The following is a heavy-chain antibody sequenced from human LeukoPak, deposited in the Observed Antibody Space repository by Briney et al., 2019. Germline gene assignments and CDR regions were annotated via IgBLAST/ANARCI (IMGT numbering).Heavy chain of an antibody. J-gene: IGHJ4*02. CDR3: AGGKYDILTGYFRFDH. V-gene: IGHV4-31*03. CDR2: VYYSGST. D-gene: IGHD3-9*01. CDR1: GVSVSSGGYY. Sequence: SQTLSLTCTVSGVSVSSGGYYWSWIRQHPEKGLESIGHVYYSGSTYYNPSLKSRITILKDASKHQFTLKLNSVTPTDTAVYFCAGGKYDILTGYFRFDHWGQGTLVTVSS.